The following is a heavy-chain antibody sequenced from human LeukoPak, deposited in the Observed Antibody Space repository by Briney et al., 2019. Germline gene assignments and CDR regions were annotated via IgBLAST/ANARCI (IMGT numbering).Heavy chain of an antibody. J-gene: IGHJ6*03. CDR1: GGSLSGYY. Sequence: SETLSLTCAVYGGSLSGYYWNWIRQPPGKGLEWIGEINHSGSTNYNPSLKSRVTISVDTSKNQFSLKLSSVTAADTAVYYCARLHPLRRGHYYYMDVWGKGTTVTVSS. CDR2: INHSGST. D-gene: IGHD4-17*01. V-gene: IGHV4-34*01. CDR3: ARLHPLRRGHYYYMDV.